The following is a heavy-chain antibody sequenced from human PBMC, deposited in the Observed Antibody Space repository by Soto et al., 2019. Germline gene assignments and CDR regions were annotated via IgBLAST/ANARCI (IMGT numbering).Heavy chain of an antibody. V-gene: IGHV1-18*01. J-gene: IGHJ4*02. Sequence: QVQLVQSGAEVKKPGASVKVSCKASGYTFTSYGISWVRQAPGQGLEWMGGISAYNGNTNYAQKLQGRVTMTTDTSTSPAYMELRSLRSDDTAVYYWASDRPWADYGDYGLVFDYWGQGTLVTVSS. CDR2: ISAYNGNT. CDR1: GYTFTSYG. D-gene: IGHD4-17*01. CDR3: ASDRPWADYGDYGLVFDY.